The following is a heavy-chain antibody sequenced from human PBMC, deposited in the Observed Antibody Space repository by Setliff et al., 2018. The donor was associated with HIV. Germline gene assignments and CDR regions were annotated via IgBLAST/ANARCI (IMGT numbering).Heavy chain of an antibody. CDR1: GGSFSGYY. J-gene: IGHJ6*03. D-gene: IGHD2-21*02. V-gene: IGHV4-34*01. CDR2: INHSGDT. CDR3: TRDLWGDDYYYNNMDV. Sequence: PSETLSLTCSVYGGSFSGYYWSWIRQPPGKGLAWIGEINHSGDTNYNPSLKSRVTISVDTSKNQFSLKVTSVTAADTAVYYCTRDLWGDDYYYNNMDVWGKGTTVTVSS.